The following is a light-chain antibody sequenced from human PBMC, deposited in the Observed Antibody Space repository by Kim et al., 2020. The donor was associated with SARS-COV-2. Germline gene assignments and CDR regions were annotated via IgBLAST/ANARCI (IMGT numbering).Light chain of an antibody. J-gene: IGLJ2*01. CDR3: QVWDSSSDHVV. V-gene: IGLV3-21*04. CDR1: NIGSKS. CDR2: YDS. Sequence: SYELTQPPSVSVVPGKTARITCGGNNIGSKSVHWYQQKPGQAPVLVIYYDSDRPSGIPERFSGSNSGNTATLTISRVEAGDEADYYCQVWDSSSDHVVFGGGTQLGVL.